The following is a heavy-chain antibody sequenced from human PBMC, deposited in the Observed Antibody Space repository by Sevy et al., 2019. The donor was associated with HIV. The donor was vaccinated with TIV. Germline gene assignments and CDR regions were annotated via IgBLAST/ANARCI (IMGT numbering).Heavy chain of an antibody. D-gene: IGHD3-22*01. J-gene: IGHJ4*02. Sequence: GGSLRLSCAASGFTFSKYGMHWVRQAPGKGLEWVALIWYDGSNKYYADSVKGRFTISRDNSKNTLYLQMNSLRAEDTTVYYCGRGAVDYDGSGANCDYWGQGTLVTVSS. CDR2: IWYDGSNK. CDR3: GRGAVDYDGSGANCDY. V-gene: IGHV3-33*01. CDR1: GFTFSKYG.